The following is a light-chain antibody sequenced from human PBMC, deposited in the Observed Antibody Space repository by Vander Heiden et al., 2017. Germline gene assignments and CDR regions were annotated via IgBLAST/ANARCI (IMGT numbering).Light chain of an antibody. J-gene: IGLJ1*01. CDR1: RSDVGTYDF. V-gene: IGLV2-8*01. CDR2: EVN. Sequence: QSAMTQPPSASGSPGQSVTISFTGTRSDVGTYDFVSGYQQHPGKVPKLIIYEVNKRPSGVPDRFSGSKSGYTASLTVSGLQDEDEADYYCSSYAGNYIYVFGSGTKVTVL. CDR3: SSYAGNYIYV.